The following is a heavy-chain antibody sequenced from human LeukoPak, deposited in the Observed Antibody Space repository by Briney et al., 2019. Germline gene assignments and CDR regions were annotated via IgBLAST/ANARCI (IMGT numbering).Heavy chain of an antibody. V-gene: IGHV3-30*03. Sequence: PGGSLRLSCAASGFTLSSYGMHWVRQAPGKGLEWVAVISYDGSNKYYADSVKGRFTISRDNSKNTLYLQMNSLRAEDTAVYYCARDRSVAAAGAFDIWGQGTMVTVSS. CDR1: GFTLSSYG. J-gene: IGHJ3*02. CDR3: ARDRSVAAAGAFDI. D-gene: IGHD6-13*01. CDR2: ISYDGSNK.